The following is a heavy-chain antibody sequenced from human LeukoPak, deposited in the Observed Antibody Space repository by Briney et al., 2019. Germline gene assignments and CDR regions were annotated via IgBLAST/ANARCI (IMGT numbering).Heavy chain of an antibody. CDR3: ARSDYGDY. CDR2: ISYDGSNK. J-gene: IGHJ4*02. V-gene: IGHV3-30*04. Sequence: GGSLRLSCAASGFTFSSYAMHWVRQAPGKGLEWVAVISYDGSNKYYADSAKGRFTISRDNSKNALYLQMNSLRAEDTAVYYCARSDYGDYWGQGTLVTVSS. CDR1: GFTFSSYA.